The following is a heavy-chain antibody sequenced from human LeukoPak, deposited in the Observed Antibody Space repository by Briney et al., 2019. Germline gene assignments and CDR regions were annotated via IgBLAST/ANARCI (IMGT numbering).Heavy chain of an antibody. Sequence: PGGSLRLSCAASGFTFSSYWMHWVRHAPGKGLVWVSRINSDGSSTSYADSVKGRFTISRDNAKNTLYLQMNSLRAEDTAVYYYAKDTAEVVVAATLDYWGQGTLVTVSS. CDR3: AKDTAEVVVAATLDY. CDR1: GFTFSSYW. D-gene: IGHD2-15*01. V-gene: IGHV3-74*01. CDR2: INSDGSST. J-gene: IGHJ4*02.